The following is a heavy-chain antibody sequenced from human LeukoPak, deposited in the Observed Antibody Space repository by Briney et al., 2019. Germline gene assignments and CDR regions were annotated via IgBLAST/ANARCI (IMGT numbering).Heavy chain of an antibody. J-gene: IGHJ6*03. CDR2: IYYSGST. Sequence: SETLSLTCTVSGGSISSYYWSWIRQPPGKGLEWIGYIYYSGSTNYNPSLKGRVTISVDTSKRLFSLNLTSVTAADTAMYYCARGRGDRGFYYYYVDVWGKGTPVTVSS. V-gene: IGHV4-59*01. CDR3: ARGRGDRGFYYYYVDV. D-gene: IGHD2-21*02. CDR1: GGSISSYY.